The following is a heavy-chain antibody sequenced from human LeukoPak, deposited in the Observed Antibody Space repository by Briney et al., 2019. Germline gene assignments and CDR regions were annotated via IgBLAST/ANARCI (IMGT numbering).Heavy chain of an antibody. CDR1: GYTVTSNY. V-gene: IGHV1-46*01. Sequence: ASVKVSCKASGYTVTSNYIHWVRQAPGQGLEWMGMIYPRDGSTSYAQKFQGRVTVTRDTFTSTVHIELSGLRSEDTAVYYCARDQEGFDYWGQGTLVTVSS. CDR3: ARDQEGFDY. CDR2: IYPRDGST. J-gene: IGHJ4*02.